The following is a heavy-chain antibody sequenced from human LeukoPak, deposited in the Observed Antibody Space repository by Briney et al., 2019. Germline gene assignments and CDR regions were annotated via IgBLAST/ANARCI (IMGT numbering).Heavy chain of an antibody. CDR3: ARATPHYDILTGYYTSGQFDY. CDR2: IIPIFGTA. CDR1: GGTFSSYA. J-gene: IGHJ4*02. D-gene: IGHD3-9*01. Sequence: SVKVPCKASGGTFSSYAISWVRQAPGQGLEWMGGIIPIFGTANYAQKFQGRVTITTDESTSTAYMELSSLRSEDTAVYYCARATPHYDILTGYYTSGQFDYWGQGTLVTVSS. V-gene: IGHV1-69*05.